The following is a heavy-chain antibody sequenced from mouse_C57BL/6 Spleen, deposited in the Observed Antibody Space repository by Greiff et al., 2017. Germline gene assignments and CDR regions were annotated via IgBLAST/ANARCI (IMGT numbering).Heavy chain of an antibody. CDR3: TRGGTMVTTGFAY. Sequence: QVQLKQSGAELVRPGASVTLSCKASGYTFTDYEMHWVKQTPVHGLEWIGAIDPETGGTAYNPKFKGKAILTADKSSSTAYMELRSLTSEDSAVYYCTRGGTMVTTGFAYWGQGTLVTVSA. J-gene: IGHJ3*01. CDR1: GYTFTDYE. D-gene: IGHD2-2*01. CDR2: IDPETGGT. V-gene: IGHV1-15*01.